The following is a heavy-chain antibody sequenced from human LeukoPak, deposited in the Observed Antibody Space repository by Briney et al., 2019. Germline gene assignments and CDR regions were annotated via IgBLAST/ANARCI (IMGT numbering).Heavy chain of an antibody. CDR1: GYTFTSYF. D-gene: IGHD2-2*01. CDR3: ARIRRPAALDY. V-gene: IGHV1-2*02. Sequence: GASVKVSCKASGYTFTSYFMHWVRQAPGQGLEWMGWISPNTGDTNYAQKFQGRVTMTRDTSISTVYMELSSLRFDDTAEYFCARIRRPAALDYWGQGTLVTVSS. J-gene: IGHJ4*02. CDR2: ISPNTGDT.